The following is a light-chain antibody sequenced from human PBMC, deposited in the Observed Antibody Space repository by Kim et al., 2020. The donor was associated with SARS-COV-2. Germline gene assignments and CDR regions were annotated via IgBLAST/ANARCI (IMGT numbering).Light chain of an antibody. J-gene: IGKJ1*01. CDR2: ETS. CDR1: QYIATY. V-gene: IGKV1-39*01. Sequence: GDRVTFTCRASQYIATYLNWYQWKPGKAPNLLIFETSNLQSGVPSRFSGSVSGTDFTLTIINLQPEDFATYYCQQTYRNPPTFGRGTKVDIK. CDR3: QQTYRNPPT.